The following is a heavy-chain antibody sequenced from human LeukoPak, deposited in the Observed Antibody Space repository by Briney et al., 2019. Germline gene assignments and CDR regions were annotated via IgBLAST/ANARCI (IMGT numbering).Heavy chain of an antibody. CDR3: ARVRRNWFDP. J-gene: IGHJ5*02. D-gene: IGHD4-17*01. CDR1: GYTFTSYY. CDR2: INPSGGST. Sequence: GASVKVSCKASGYTFTSYYMHWVRQAPGQGLEWMGIINPSGGSTSYAQKFQGRVTMTRDTSISTAYMELSRLRSDDTAVYYCARVRRNWFDPWGQGTLVTVSS. V-gene: IGHV1-46*01.